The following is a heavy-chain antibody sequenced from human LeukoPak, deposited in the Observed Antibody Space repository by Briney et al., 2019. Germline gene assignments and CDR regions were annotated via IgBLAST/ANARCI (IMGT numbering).Heavy chain of an antibody. J-gene: IGHJ4*02. V-gene: IGHV1-69*13. D-gene: IGHD6-19*01. Sequence: GASVNVSCKVSGYTLTELSMHWVRQAPGQGLEWMGGIIPIFGTANYAQKFQGRVTITADESTSTAYMELSSLRSEDTAVYYCALYSSGWYLDYWGQGTLVTVSS. CDR1: GYTLTELS. CDR3: ALYSSGWYLDY. CDR2: IIPIFGTA.